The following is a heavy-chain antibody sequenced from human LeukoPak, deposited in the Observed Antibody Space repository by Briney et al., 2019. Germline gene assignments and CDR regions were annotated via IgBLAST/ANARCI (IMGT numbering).Heavy chain of an antibody. CDR3: ARDFYSGYDLATPQGFDY. V-gene: IGHV1-2*02. D-gene: IGHD5-12*01. CDR2: INPNSGGT. Sequence: ASVKVSCKASGYTFTGYYMHWVRQAPGQGLEWMGWINPNSGGTNYAQKFRGRVTMTRDTSISTTYMELSRLRSDDTAVYYCARDFYSGYDLATPQGFDYWGQGTLVTVSS. CDR1: GYTFTGYY. J-gene: IGHJ4*02.